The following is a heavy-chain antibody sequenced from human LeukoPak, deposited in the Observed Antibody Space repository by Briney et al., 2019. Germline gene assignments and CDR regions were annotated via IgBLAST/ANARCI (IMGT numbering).Heavy chain of an antibody. Sequence: GASVKVSCKASGYTFTGYYMHWVRQAPGQGLEWMGWINPNSGGTNYAQKFQGRVTMTRDTSISTAYMELSRLRSDDTAVYYCAREWELHADAFDIWGQGTMVTVSS. D-gene: IGHD1-26*01. V-gene: IGHV1-2*02. CDR1: GYTFTGYY. J-gene: IGHJ3*02. CDR2: INPNSGGT. CDR3: AREWELHADAFDI.